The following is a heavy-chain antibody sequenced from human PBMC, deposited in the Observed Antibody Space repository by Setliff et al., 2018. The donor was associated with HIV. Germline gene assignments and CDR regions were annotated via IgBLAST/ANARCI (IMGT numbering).Heavy chain of an antibody. CDR1: GYSISSNDW. CDR2: IYYSGSI. Sequence: SETLSLTCVVSGYSISSNDWWGWIRQSPGKGLEWIGYIYYSGSIYYNPSLKSRVTMSVDTSKNQFSLKLSSVTAADTAVYYCARRSGWFYDYWGQGTLVTVSS. CDR3: ARRSGWFYDY. V-gene: IGHV4-28*05. J-gene: IGHJ4*02. D-gene: IGHD6-19*01.